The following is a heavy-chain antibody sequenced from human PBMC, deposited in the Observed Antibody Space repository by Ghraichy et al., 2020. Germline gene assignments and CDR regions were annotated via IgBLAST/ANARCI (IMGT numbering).Heavy chain of an antibody. J-gene: IGHJ4*02. Sequence: ASVKVSCKASGYTFTSYDINWVRQATGQGLEWMGWMNPNSGNTGYAQKFQGRVTITRNTSISTAYMELSSLRSEDTAVYYCARGRKAITIFGVVTRNYYFDYWGQGTLVTVSS. CDR1: GYTFTSYD. CDR3: ARGRKAITIFGVVTRNYYFDY. V-gene: IGHV1-8*03. D-gene: IGHD3-3*01. CDR2: MNPNSGNT.